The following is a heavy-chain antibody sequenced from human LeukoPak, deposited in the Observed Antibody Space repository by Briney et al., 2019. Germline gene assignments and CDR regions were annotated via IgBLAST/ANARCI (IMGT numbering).Heavy chain of an antibody. D-gene: IGHD2-21*01. J-gene: IGHJ4*02. CDR1: GFTFSDYY. CDR3: ARAAYRPDY. Sequence: GGSLRLSCAASGFTFSDYYMSWIRQAPGKGLGWVSYISSSGNTIYYADSVKGRFTISRDNAKNSLFLQMSSLRAEDTAIYYCARAAYRPDYWGQGTLVTVSS. CDR2: ISSSGNTI. V-gene: IGHV3-11*01.